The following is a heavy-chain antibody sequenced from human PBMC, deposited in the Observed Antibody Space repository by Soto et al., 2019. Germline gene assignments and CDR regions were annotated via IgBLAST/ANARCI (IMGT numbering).Heavy chain of an antibody. CDR2: IIPIFGTA. D-gene: IGHD3-22*01. J-gene: IGHJ4*02. V-gene: IGHV1-69*13. CDR3: ASSYDSSGYYSNFDY. CDR1: GCTFSSYA. Sequence: ASVKVSCKASGCTFSSYAISWVRQAPGQGLEWMGGIIPIFGTANYAQKFQGRVTITPDESTSTAYMELSSLRSEDTAVYYCASSYDSSGYYSNFDYWGQGTLVTVSS.